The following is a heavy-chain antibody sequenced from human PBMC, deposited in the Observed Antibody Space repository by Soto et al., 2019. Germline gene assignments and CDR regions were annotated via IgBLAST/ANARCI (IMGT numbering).Heavy chain of an antibody. Sequence: GGSLRLSCAASGFTVSTNYMSWVRQAPGKGLEWVSVIYSGGSTYYADSVKGRFTISRDNSKNTLFLQMNSLRVEDTAVYYCAREGVYSSSPFDYWGRGALVTVSS. CDR1: GFTVSTNY. J-gene: IGHJ4*02. CDR2: IYSGGST. V-gene: IGHV3-66*01. D-gene: IGHD6-19*01. CDR3: AREGVYSSSPFDY.